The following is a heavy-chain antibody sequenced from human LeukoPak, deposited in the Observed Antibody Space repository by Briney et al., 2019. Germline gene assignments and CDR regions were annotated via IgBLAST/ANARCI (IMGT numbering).Heavy chain of an antibody. J-gene: IGHJ6*03. CDR3: ASNILTGFYYYMDV. CDR1: GFTFSSYS. V-gene: IGHV3-21*01. Sequence: TGGSLRLSCAASGFTFSSYSMNWVRQAPGKGLEWVSSISSSSSYIYYADSVKGRFTISRDNAKNSLYLQMNSLRAEDTAVYYCASNILTGFYYYMDVWGKGTTVTISS. CDR2: ISSSSSYI. D-gene: IGHD3-9*01.